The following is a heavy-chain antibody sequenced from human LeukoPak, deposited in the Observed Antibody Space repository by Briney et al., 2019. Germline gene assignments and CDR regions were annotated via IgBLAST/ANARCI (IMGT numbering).Heavy chain of an antibody. CDR3: ASSSSGWNKFDY. Sequence: WGSLSFTCAASGFTFSSYAMSWVRQAPGKGLEWVSAISASGGSTFYADSVKGRFTISRDNSKNTLYLQMNSLRGEDTAVYYCASSSSGWNKFDYWG. J-gene: IGHJ4*01. V-gene: IGHV3-23*01. D-gene: IGHD6-19*01. CDR2: ISASGGST. CDR1: GFTFSSYA.